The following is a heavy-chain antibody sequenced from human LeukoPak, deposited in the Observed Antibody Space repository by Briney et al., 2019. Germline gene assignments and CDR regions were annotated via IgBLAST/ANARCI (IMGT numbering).Heavy chain of an antibody. V-gene: IGHV7-4-1*02. CDR1: GYTFTSYA. Sequence: ASVKVSCKASGYTFTSYAMNWVRQAPGEGLEWMGWINTNTGNPTYAQGFTGRFVFSLDTSVSTAYLQISSLKAEDTAVYYCARASVKAGITMVRAPYYGMDVWGQGTTVTVSS. CDR2: INTNTGNP. J-gene: IGHJ6*02. D-gene: IGHD3-10*01. CDR3: ARASVKAGITMVRAPYYGMDV.